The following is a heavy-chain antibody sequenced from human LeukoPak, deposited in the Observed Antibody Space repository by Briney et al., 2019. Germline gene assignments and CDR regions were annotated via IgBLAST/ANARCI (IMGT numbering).Heavy chain of an antibody. D-gene: IGHD5-18*01. Sequence: SVKVSCKASGGTFSSYAISWVRQAPGQGLEWMGGIIPIFGTANYAQKFQGRVTITADKSTSTAYMELSSLRSEDTAVYYCARNVILGYSYGCLDYWGQGTLVTVSS. J-gene: IGHJ4*02. V-gene: IGHV1-69*06. CDR3: ARNVILGYSYGCLDY. CDR1: GGTFSSYA. CDR2: IIPIFGTA.